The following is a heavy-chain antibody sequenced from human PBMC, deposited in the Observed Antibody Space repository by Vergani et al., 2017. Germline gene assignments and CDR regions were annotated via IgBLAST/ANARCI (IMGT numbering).Heavy chain of an antibody. J-gene: IGHJ4*02. D-gene: IGHD3-22*01. CDR2: ISSDGGST. CDR3: AGPQGTGAYYYGGFDY. Sequence: EVPLLESGGGLVQPGGSLRLSCAASGFTFSTYAMTWVRQAPGKGLEWVSTISSDGGSTYYAASVKGRFTISRDNSKNTLSLQMNSLTAEDTAIYDCAGPQGTGAYYYGGFDYWGQGILVTVSS. CDR1: GFTFSTYA. V-gene: IGHV3-23*01.